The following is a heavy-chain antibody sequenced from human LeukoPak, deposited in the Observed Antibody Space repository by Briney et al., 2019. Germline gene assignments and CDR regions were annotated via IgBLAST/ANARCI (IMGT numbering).Heavy chain of an antibody. V-gene: IGHV5-51*01. CDR3: ARLLYDFWSGYKADFDY. CDR2: IYPGDSGT. CDR1: GYSFTSYW. J-gene: IGHJ4*02. D-gene: IGHD3-3*01. Sequence: GESLKISCKGSGYSFTSYWIGWVRQMPGKGLEWMGIIYPGDSGTRYSPSFQGQVTISADKSISTAYLQWSSLKASDTAMYYCARLLYDFWSGYKADFDYWGQGTLVTVSS.